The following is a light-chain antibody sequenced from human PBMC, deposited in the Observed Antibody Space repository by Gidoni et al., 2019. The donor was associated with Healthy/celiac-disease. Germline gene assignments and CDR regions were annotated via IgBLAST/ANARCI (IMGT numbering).Light chain of an antibody. CDR2: DVS. CDR3: SSYTSSSPLV. V-gene: IGLV2-14*03. Sequence: QSALTQPASVSGSPGQSITISCTGTSSDVVGYNYVSWYQQHPGKAPKLMIYDVSNRPAGVSIRFSGAKYGNTAALTISGVPAEDAADYYCSSYTSSSPLVFGTGTKITVL. CDR1: SSDVVGYNY. J-gene: IGLJ1*01.